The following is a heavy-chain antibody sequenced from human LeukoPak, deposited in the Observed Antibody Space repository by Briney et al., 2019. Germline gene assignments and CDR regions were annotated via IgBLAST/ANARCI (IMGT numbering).Heavy chain of an antibody. CDR2: IDSSSAYI. Sequence: GGSLRLSCAASEFTFRTYSMNWVRQAPGKGLEWVSSIDSSSAYIYYADSVKGRFTISRDNAKNSLYLQINSLRVEDTAVYYCAGSITTPGAFDYWGQGTLVTVSS. CDR1: EFTFRTYS. V-gene: IGHV3-21*01. CDR3: AGSITTPGAFDY. D-gene: IGHD1-14*01. J-gene: IGHJ4*02.